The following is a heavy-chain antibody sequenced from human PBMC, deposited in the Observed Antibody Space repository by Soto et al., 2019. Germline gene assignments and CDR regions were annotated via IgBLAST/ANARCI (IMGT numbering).Heavy chain of an antibody. CDR3: ARDSQDLDYADYPGQVPFDC. CDR1: GYTFTGYY. V-gene: IGHV1-2*04. Sequence: ASVKVSCKASGYTFTGYYMHWVRQAPGQGLEGMGWINPNSGGTNYALNFQGWVTMTRDTSISTAYMEVRRLTSDDTAVYYCARDSQDLDYADYPGQVPFDCWGQGTLVTVSS. J-gene: IGHJ4*02. CDR2: INPNSGGT. D-gene: IGHD4-17*01.